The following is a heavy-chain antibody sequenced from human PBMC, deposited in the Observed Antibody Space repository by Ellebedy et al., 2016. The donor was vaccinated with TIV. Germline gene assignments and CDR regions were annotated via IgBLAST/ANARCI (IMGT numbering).Heavy chain of an antibody. CDR3: ARAAVTTSLGDY. CDR1: GYTFTGYY. CDR2: INPNSGGT. Sequence: AASVKVSCKASGYTFTGYYMHWVRQAPGQGLEWMGWINPNSGGTNYAQKFQGRVTMTRDTSTSTVYMELSSLRSEDTAVYYCARAAVTTSLGDYWGQGTLVTVSS. D-gene: IGHD4-17*01. J-gene: IGHJ4*02. V-gene: IGHV1-2*02.